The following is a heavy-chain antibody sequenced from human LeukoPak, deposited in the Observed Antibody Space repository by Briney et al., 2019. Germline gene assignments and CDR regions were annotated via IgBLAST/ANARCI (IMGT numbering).Heavy chain of an antibody. CDR1: GFTFSSYA. J-gene: IGHJ4*02. CDR2: ISYDGSNK. V-gene: IGHV3-30-3*01. CDR3: ARVRGYSYGHLLDY. D-gene: IGHD5-18*01. Sequence: GGSLRLSCAASGFTFSSYAMHWVRQAPGKGLEWVAVISYDGSNKYYADSVKGRFTISRDNSKNTLYLQINSLRAEDTAVYYCARVRGYSYGHLLDYWGQGTLVTVSS.